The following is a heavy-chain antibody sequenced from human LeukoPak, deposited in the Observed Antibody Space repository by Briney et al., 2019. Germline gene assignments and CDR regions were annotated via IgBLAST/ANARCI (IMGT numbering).Heavy chain of an antibody. V-gene: IGHV1-8*01. D-gene: IGHD3-22*01. CDR2: MNPNSGNT. J-gene: IGHJ4*02. Sequence: ASVKVSCKASGYTFISYDINWVRQATGQGLEWVGWMNPNSGNTGYAQKLQGRVTMTEGTSTDTAYMELSSLRSEDTAVYYCATVGNYYDSSGYYLSYWGQGTLVTVSS. CDR3: ATVGNYYDSSGYYLSY. CDR1: GYTFISYD.